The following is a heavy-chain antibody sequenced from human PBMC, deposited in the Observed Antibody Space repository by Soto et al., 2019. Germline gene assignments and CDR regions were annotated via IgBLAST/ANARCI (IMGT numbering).Heavy chain of an antibody. CDR1: GFTFDDYA. CDR3: AKDNRGYGDYASVDFDY. V-gene: IGHV3-9*01. CDR2: ISWNSGSI. Sequence: EVQLVESGGGLVQPGRSLRLSCAASGFTFDDYAMHWVRQAPGKGLEWVSGISWNSGSIGYADSVKGRFTISRDNAKNSLYLQMNSLRAEDTALYYCAKDNRGYGDYASVDFDYWGQGTLVTVSS. D-gene: IGHD4-17*01. J-gene: IGHJ4*02.